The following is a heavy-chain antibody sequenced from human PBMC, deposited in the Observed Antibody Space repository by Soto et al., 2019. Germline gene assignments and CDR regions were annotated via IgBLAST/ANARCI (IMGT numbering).Heavy chain of an antibody. J-gene: IGHJ6*02. CDR3: ARDLIVGSGSYHYYYYGMDV. CDR2: ISYDGSNK. D-gene: IGHD1-26*01. CDR1: GFTFSSYA. V-gene: IGHV3-30-3*01. Sequence: PGGSLRLSCAASGFTFSSYAMHWVRQAPGKGLEWVAVISYDGSNKYYADSVKGRFTISRDNSKNTLYLQMNSLRAEDTAVYYCARDLIVGSGSYHYYYYGMDVWGQGTTVTVSS.